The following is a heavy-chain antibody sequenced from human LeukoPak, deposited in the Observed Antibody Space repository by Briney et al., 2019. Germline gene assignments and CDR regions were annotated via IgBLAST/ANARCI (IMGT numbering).Heavy chain of an antibody. CDR2: ISTSSSYI. CDR3: ARGEGYYYYYMDA. D-gene: IGHD1-26*01. CDR1: GFTFSSNS. J-gene: IGHJ6*03. V-gene: IGHV3-21*04. Sequence: GGSLRLSCAASGFTFSSNSMNWVRQAPGKGLEWVSSISTSSSYIYYADSVKGRFTISRDNSKNTLYLQMNSLRAEDTAVYYCARGEGYYYYYMDAWGKGTTVTISS.